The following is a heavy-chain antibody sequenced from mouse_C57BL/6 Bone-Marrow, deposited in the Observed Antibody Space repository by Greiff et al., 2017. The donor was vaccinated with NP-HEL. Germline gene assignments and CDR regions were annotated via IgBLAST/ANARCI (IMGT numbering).Heavy chain of an antibody. CDR2: IRLKSDNYAT. Sequence: EVKLVESGGGLVQPGGSMKLSCVASGFTFSNYWMNWVRQSPEKGLEWVAQIRLKSDNYATHYAESVKGRFTISRDDSKSSVYLQMNNLRAEDTGIYYCKTVPWFAYWGQGTLVTVSA. J-gene: IGHJ3*01. CDR1: GFTFSNYW. CDR3: KTVPWFAY. V-gene: IGHV6-3*01. D-gene: IGHD4-1*01.